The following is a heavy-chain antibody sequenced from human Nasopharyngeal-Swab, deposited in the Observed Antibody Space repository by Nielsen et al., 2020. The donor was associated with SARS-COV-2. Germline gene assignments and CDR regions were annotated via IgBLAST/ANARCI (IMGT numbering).Heavy chain of an antibody. J-gene: IGHJ5*02. CDR3: ARPYYDSSGYDAWFDP. D-gene: IGHD3-22*01. Sequence: SETLSLTCTVSGGSISSSSYYWGWIRQPPGKGLEWIGSIYYSGSTYYNPSLKSRVTISVDTSKNQFSLKLSSVTAADTAVYYRARPYYDSSGYDAWFDPWGQGTLVTVSS. CDR1: GGSISSSSYY. CDR2: IYYSGST. V-gene: IGHV4-39*01.